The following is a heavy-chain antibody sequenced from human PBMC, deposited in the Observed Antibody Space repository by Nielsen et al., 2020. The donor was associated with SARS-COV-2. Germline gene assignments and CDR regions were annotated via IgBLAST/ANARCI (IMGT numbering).Heavy chain of an antibody. J-gene: IGHJ2*01. CDR1: GFTFGDYG. CDR2: INWNGGST. Sequence: GESLKISCTASGFTFGDYGMSWVRQAPGKGLEWVSGINWNGGSTGYADSVKGRFTISRDNAKNSLYLQMNSLRAEDTALYHCATEAVADDWYFDLWGRGTLVTVSS. D-gene: IGHD6-19*01. CDR3: ATEAVADDWYFDL. V-gene: IGHV3-20*01.